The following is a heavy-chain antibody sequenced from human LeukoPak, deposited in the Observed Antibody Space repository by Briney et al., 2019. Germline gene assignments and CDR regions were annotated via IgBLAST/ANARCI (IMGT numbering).Heavy chain of an antibody. CDR3: ARERRVGATWFDP. CDR1: GGTFSSYA. V-gene: IGHV1-69*01. J-gene: IGHJ5*02. CDR2: IIPIFGTA. Sequence: SVKVSCKASGGTFSSYAISWVRQAPGQGLEWMGGIIPIFGTANYAQKFQGRVTITADESTSTAYMELSSLRSEDTAVYYCARERRVGATWFDPWGQGTLVTVSS. D-gene: IGHD1-26*01.